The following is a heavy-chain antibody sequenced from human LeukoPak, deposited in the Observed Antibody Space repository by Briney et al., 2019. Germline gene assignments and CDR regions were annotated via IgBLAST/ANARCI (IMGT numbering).Heavy chain of an antibody. CDR2: IYSGGST. J-gene: IGHJ5*02. CDR1: GFTVSSNY. D-gene: IGHD2-2*01. V-gene: IGHV3-66*01. Sequence: TGGSLRLSCAASGFTVSSNYMSWVRQAPGKGLEWVSVIYSGGSTYYADSVKGRFTISRDNSKNTLYLQMNSLRAEDTAVYYCARDHRGPAATHNWFDPWGQGTLVTVSS. CDR3: ARDHRGPAATHNWFDP.